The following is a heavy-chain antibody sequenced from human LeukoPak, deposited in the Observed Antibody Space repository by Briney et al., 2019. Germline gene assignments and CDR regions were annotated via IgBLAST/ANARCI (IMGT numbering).Heavy chain of an antibody. CDR2: IYYSGST. CDR1: GGSISSHY. V-gene: IGHV4-59*11. CDR3: ASGIAAAGSHISYYYYMDV. J-gene: IGHJ6*03. Sequence: SETLSLTCTVSGGSISSHYWSWIRQPPGKGLEWIGYIYYSGSTNYNPSLKSRVTISVDTSKNQFSLKLSSVTAADTAVYYCASGIAAAGSHISYYYYMDVWGKGTTVTVSS. D-gene: IGHD6-13*01.